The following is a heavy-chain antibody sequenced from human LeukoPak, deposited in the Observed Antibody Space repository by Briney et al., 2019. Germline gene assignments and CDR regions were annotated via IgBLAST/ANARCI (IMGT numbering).Heavy chain of an antibody. CDR1: GFTFSDYY. V-gene: IGHV3-33*08. CDR2: IWYDGSNK. Sequence: GGSLRLSCAASGFTFSDYYMSWIRQAPGKGLEWVSNIWYDGSNKYYVDSVRGRFTISRDNSKNTLYLQMNHLRAEDTAVYYCARDLRGGYYDSSGFFGGLDYWGQGTLVTVSS. J-gene: IGHJ4*02. CDR3: ARDLRGGYYDSSGFFGGLDY. D-gene: IGHD3-22*01.